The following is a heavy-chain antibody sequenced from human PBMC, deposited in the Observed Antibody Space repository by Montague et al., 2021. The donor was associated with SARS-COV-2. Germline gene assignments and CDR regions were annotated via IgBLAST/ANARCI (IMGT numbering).Heavy chain of an antibody. CDR3: ASAYSSSWYYFDY. J-gene: IGHJ4*02. V-gene: IGHV1-8*01. D-gene: IGHD6-13*01. Sequence: SVKVSCKASGYTFTSYDINWVRQATGQGLEWMGWMNPNSGNTGYAQKFQGRVTMTRNTSISTAYMELSSLRSEDTAMYYCASAYSSSWYYFDYWGQGTLVTVSS. CDR2: MNPNSGNT. CDR1: GYTFTSYD.